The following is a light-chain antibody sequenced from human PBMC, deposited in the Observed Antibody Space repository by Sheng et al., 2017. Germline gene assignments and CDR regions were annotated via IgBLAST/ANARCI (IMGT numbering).Light chain of an antibody. Sequence: ENVLTQSPGTLSLSPGDRATLSCRASQSVTSSYLEWYQQRPGQAPRLLIFDASDRAPDIPARFSGGGSETDFTLTISSLEPEDFGIYYCQQRSNWPPSFTFGPGTKVEI. J-gene: IGKJ3*01. CDR3: QQRSNWPPSFT. CDR2: DAS. CDR1: QSVTSSY. V-gene: IGKV3-11*01.